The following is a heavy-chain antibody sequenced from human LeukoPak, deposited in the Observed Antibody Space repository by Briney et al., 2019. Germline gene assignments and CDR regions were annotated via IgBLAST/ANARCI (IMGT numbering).Heavy chain of an antibody. D-gene: IGHD1-26*01. CDR2: ISGNAGST. J-gene: IGHJ4*02. CDR3: AGGGRGYSGSYFSIY. Sequence: PGGSLRLSCAASGFTLSSYAMSWVRQAPGKGLEWVSLISGNAGSTYYADSVKGRFTISRDNAKNSLFLQMNSLRVEDTAVYYCAGGGRGYSGSYFSIYWGQGTLVTVSS. V-gene: IGHV3-23*01. CDR1: GFTLSSYA.